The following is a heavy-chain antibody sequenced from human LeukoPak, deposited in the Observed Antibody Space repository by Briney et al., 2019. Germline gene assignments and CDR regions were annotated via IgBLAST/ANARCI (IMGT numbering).Heavy chain of an antibody. V-gene: IGHV1-69*13. D-gene: IGHD1-26*01. J-gene: IGHJ6*02. CDR1: GGTFSSYA. CDR3: AQGQWELGGSNARKTYGMDV. Sequence: SVKVSCKASGGTFSSYAISWVRQAPGQGLEWMGGIIPIFGTANYAQKFQGRVTITADESTSTAYMELSSLRSEDTDVYYCAQGQWELGGSNARKTYGMDVWGQGTTVIVSS. CDR2: IIPIFGTA.